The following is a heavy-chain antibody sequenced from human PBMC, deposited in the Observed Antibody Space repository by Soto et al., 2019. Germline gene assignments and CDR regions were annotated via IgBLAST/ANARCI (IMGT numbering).Heavy chain of an antibody. D-gene: IGHD2-2*02. Sequence: GECLKISCKGSGYSFTSYWISWVRQMPGKGLEWMGRIDPSDSYTNYSPSFQGHVTISADKSISTAYLQWSSLKASDTAMYYCARHGCSSTSCYMVYGMDVWGQGTTVTVSS. CDR3: ARHGCSSTSCYMVYGMDV. V-gene: IGHV5-10-1*01. CDR1: GYSFTSYW. CDR2: IDPSDSYT. J-gene: IGHJ6*02.